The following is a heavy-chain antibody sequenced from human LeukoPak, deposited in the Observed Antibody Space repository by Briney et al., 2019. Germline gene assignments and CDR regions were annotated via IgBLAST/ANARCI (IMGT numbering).Heavy chain of an antibody. J-gene: IGHJ6*03. CDR2: INTNSGGT. CDR1: GYTFTGYY. D-gene: IGHD2-2*02. Sequence: ASVKVSCKASGYTFTGYYMHWVRQAPGQGLEWMGWINTNSGGTNYAQTFQGRVTMTRDTCISTAYMELSRLRYDDTDVYYCARAGYCSSTSCYTSSLGYYYMDVWGKGTTVTVSS. V-gene: IGHV1-2*02. CDR3: ARAGYCSSTSCYTSSLGYYYMDV.